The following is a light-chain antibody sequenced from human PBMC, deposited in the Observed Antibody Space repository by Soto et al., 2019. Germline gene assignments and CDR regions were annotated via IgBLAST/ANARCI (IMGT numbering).Light chain of an antibody. CDR1: RSINEW. V-gene: IGKV1-5*01. CDR2: EAS. CDR3: QETNYYV. Sequence: DIQLTQSASTLSASVGDRVTITCRASRSINEWLAWYQKKPGKAPKLLIYEASKLESGVPSRFIGSGSGTEFTLTISSLQPDDLATYYCQETNYYVFGQGTQVEIK. J-gene: IGKJ2*01.